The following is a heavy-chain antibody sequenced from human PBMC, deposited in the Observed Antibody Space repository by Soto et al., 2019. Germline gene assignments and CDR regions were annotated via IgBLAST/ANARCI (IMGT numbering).Heavy chain of an antibody. CDR3: ARSGNSRRYYYYYYMDV. D-gene: IGHD1-1*01. Sequence: PGGSLRLSCTASGFIVSDTYVNWVRQAPGKGLEWVSVISNRGDTHYADSVRGRFSLSRDISDNTLHLQMNNLRVEDTAVYYCARSGNSRRYYYYYYMDVWGTGTTVTVSS. V-gene: IGHV3-66*01. J-gene: IGHJ6*03. CDR2: ISNRGDT. CDR1: GFIVSDTY.